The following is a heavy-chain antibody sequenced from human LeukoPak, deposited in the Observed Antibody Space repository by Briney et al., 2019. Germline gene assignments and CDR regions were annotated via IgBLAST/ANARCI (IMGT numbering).Heavy chain of an antibody. V-gene: IGHV3-33*01. CDR2: IWYDGSSK. Sequence: GGPLRLSCAASGFTFSSYGIHWVRQAPGKGLEWVAVIWYDGSSKYYADSVKGRFTISRDNSKNTLFLQMNSLRAEDTAVYYCARGDIYWDYWGQGTLVTVSS. J-gene: IGHJ4*02. CDR1: GFTFSSYG. CDR3: ARGDIYWDY.